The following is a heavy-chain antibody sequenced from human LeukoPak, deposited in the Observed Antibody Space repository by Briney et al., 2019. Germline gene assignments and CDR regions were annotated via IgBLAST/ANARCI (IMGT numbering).Heavy chain of an antibody. J-gene: IGHJ4*02. CDR2: IYHSGST. CDR3: ARVDSTNWYEYRGYFDY. V-gene: IGHV4-4*02. CDR1: GGSISSSNW. D-gene: IGHD6-13*01. Sequence: PSETLSLTCAVSGGSISSSNWWSWVRQPPGKGLEWIGEIYHSGSTNYNPSLKSRVTISVDTSKNQFSLKLSSVTAADTAVYYCARVDSTNWYEYRGYFDYWGQGTLVTVSS.